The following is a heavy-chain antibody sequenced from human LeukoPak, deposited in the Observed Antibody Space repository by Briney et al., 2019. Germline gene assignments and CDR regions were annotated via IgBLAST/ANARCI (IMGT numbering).Heavy chain of an antibody. CDR2: INPNSGGT. V-gene: IGHV1-2*02. CDR1: GYTFTDYY. Sequence: ASVKVSCKASGYTFTDYYMHWVRQAPGQGLEWMGWINPNSGGTNYAQKFQGRVTMTGDTSISTAYMELSRLRSDDTAVYYCARVLGPGELGMRVDYWGQGTLVTVSS. J-gene: IGHJ4*02. CDR3: ARVLGPGELGMRVDY. D-gene: IGHD7-27*01.